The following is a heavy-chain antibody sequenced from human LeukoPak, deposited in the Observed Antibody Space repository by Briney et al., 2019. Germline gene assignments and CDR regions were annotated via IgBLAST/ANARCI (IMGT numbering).Heavy chain of an antibody. Sequence: SQTLSLTCTVSGGSISSGSYYWYWIRQPAGKGLEWVGRFYTGGSTNYNPSLKGRVTISVDTSKNQFSLNLSSVTAADTAVYFCATTFSGDRDYWGQGTLVTVSS. D-gene: IGHD4-17*01. CDR1: GGSISSGSYY. CDR2: FYTGGST. CDR3: ATTFSGDRDY. V-gene: IGHV4-61*02. J-gene: IGHJ4*02.